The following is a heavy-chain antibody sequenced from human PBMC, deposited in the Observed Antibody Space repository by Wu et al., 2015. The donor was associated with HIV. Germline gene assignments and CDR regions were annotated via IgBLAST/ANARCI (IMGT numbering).Heavy chain of an antibody. CDR3: AREGTYYYDSSGYSADAFDI. D-gene: IGHD3-22*01. CDR1: GGTFSSYA. J-gene: IGHJ3*02. V-gene: IGHV1-69*13. Sequence: QVQLVQSGAEVKKPGSSVKVSCKASGGTFSSYAISWVRQAPGQGLEWMGRIIPIFGTANYAQKFQGRVTITADESTSTAYMELSSLRSEDTAVYYCAREGTYYYDSSGYSADAFDIWAKGQWSPSL. CDR2: IIPIFGTA.